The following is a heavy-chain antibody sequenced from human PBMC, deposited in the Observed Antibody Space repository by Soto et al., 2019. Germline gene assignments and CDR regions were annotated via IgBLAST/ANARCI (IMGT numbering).Heavy chain of an antibody. CDR2: IVPIVDTS. CDR1: GGTFSSYA. CDR3: VRVVAIPGYPDN. J-gene: IGHJ4*02. V-gene: IGHV1-69*12. D-gene: IGHD5-12*01. Sequence: QVQLVQSGAEVRQPASSVKVSCKTSGGTFSSYAIGWVRQAPGQGLEWMGGIVPIVDTSTYAQKFQGRVTITADESTSTAYMELSSLRSDDTAIYYCVRVVAIPGYPDNWGQGTLVTVSS.